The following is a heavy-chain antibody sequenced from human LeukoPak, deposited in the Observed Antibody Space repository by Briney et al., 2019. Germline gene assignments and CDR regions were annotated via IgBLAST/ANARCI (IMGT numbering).Heavy chain of an antibody. D-gene: IGHD3-10*01. V-gene: IGHV1-8*01. CDR1: GYTLTSYD. Sequence: ASVKVSCKASGYTLTSYDINWVRQATGQGLEWMGWMNPNSGNTGYAQKFQGRVTMTRNTSISTAYMELSSLRSEDTAVYYCARDVASARRYYGSGSYYSSWGQGTLVTVSS. CDR3: ARDVASARRYYGSGSYYSS. J-gene: IGHJ4*02. CDR2: MNPNSGNT.